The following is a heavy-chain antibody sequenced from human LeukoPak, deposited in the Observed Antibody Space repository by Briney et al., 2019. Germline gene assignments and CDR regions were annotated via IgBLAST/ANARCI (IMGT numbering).Heavy chain of an antibody. Sequence: GGSLRLSCAASGFTFSDYYMSWIRQAPGKGLEWVSYISSSGSTIYYADSVKGRFTISRDNAKNSLYLQMNSLRAEDTAVYYCARDRATPTYSSSSSPISLYWGQGTLVTVSS. CDR1: GFTFSDYY. J-gene: IGHJ4*02. CDR2: ISSSGSTI. D-gene: IGHD6-6*01. V-gene: IGHV3-11*01. CDR3: ARDRATPTYSSSSSPISLY.